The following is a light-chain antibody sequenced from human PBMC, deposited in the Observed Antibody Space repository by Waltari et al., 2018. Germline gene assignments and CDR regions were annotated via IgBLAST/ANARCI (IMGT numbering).Light chain of an antibody. CDR1: QSVSSN. J-gene: IGKJ3*01. CDR2: GAS. CDR3: QQYNNWPLFT. Sequence: EIVMTQSPATLSVSPGERATLPCRASQSVSSNLARYQQKPGQAPRLLIYGASTKATGTPARVSGSGSGTEFTLTIGSLQSEDFAVYYCQQYNNWPLFTFGPGTKVDIK. V-gene: IGKV3-15*01.